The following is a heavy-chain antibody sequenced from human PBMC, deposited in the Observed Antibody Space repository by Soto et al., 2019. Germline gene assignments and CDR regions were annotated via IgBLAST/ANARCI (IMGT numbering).Heavy chain of an antibody. Sequence: QVQLVQSGAEVEKPGASVKVSCKASGYTFTNYAVTWVRQAPGQRLEWMGWINAGNGNTRSSQNLQGRVTITRDTSARTVYKELSSLRSEDTAVYYCARGHLAVVPAASWCFYMDVWGKGTTVTVAS. V-gene: IGHV1-3*01. CDR3: ARGHLAVVPAASWCFYMDV. CDR1: GYTFTNYA. J-gene: IGHJ6*03. D-gene: IGHD2-2*01. CDR2: INAGNGNT.